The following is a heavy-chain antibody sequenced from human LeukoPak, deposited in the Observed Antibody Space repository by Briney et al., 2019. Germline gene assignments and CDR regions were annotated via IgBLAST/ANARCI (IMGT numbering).Heavy chain of an antibody. CDR2: IYYSGST. CDR3: ARQGCSGGSCYSPRALNWFDP. V-gene: IGHV4-39*01. Sequence: SETLSLTCTVSGGSISSSSYYWGWIRQPPGKGLEWIGSIYYSGSTYYNPPLKSRVTISVDTSKNQFSLKLSSVTAADTAVYYCARQGCSGGSCYSPRALNWFDPWGQGTLVTVSS. J-gene: IGHJ5*02. D-gene: IGHD2-15*01. CDR1: GGSISSSSYY.